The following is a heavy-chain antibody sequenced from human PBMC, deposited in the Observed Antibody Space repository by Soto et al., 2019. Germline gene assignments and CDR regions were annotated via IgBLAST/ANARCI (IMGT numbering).Heavy chain of an antibody. D-gene: IGHD6-19*01. V-gene: IGHV4-4*02. CDR2: LLHSGTT. J-gene: IGHJ3*01. CDR3: AYSSGWYRHDV. Sequence: QVQLQESGPGLVKPSGTLSLTCAVSGDSISSPKWWTWLRQPPGKGLEWIGDLLHSGTTNYNPSPKXXVILSVAKCQTQFSLSLTSVTAADTAIYYCAYSSGWYRHDVWGQGTSVTVSS. CDR1: GDSISSPKW.